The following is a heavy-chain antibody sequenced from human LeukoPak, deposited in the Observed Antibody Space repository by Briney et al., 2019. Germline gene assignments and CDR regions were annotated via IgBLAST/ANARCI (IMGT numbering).Heavy chain of an antibody. CDR1: GFTFSSYG. J-gene: IGHJ4*02. CDR2: IWYDGSNK. CDR3: ARDRGGDIPFDY. Sequence: GRSLRLSCAASGFTFSSYGMHWVRQAPGKGLEWVAVIWYDGSNKYYADSVKGRFTISRGNSKNTLYLQMNSLRAEDTAVYYCARDRGGDIPFDYWGQGTLVTVSS. D-gene: IGHD2-21*02. V-gene: IGHV3-33*01.